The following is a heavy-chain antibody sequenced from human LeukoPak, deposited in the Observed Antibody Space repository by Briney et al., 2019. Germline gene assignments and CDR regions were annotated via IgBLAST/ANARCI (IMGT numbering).Heavy chain of an antibody. Sequence: PGGSLRLSCAASGFTVTSNYMSWVRQAPGKGLEWVSVIYSGGSTYYADSVKGRFTISRDNSKNTLYLQMNSLRAEDTAVYYCARINVDTAIYWGQGTLVTVSS. D-gene: IGHD5-18*01. CDR3: ARINVDTAIY. J-gene: IGHJ4*02. V-gene: IGHV3-66*01. CDR1: GFTVTSNY. CDR2: IYSGGST.